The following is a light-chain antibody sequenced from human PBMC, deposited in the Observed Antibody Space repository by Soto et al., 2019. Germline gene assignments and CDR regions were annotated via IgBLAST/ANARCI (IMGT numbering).Light chain of an antibody. CDR2: DVS. Sequence: QSVLTQPASVSGSPGQSITISCTGTSSDVGAYNYVSWYQQHPGKAPKLMIYDVSNRPSGVSNRFSGSKSGNSASLTISGLQAEDEADYYCRSYASSSTYVFGTGNKVTVL. CDR1: SSDVGAYNY. CDR3: RSYASSSTYV. J-gene: IGLJ1*01. V-gene: IGLV2-14*01.